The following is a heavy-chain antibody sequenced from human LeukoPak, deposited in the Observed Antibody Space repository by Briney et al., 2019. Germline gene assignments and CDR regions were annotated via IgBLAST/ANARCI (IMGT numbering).Heavy chain of an antibody. CDR1: GGSISSGDYY. V-gene: IGHV4-30-4*01. Sequence: SQTLSLTCTVSGGSISSGDYYWSWIRQPPGKGLEWIGYIYYSGSTYYNPPLKSRVTISVDTSKNQFSLKLSSVTAADTAVYYCARGLTRGDFWSGYSYYYGMDVWGQGTTVTVSS. D-gene: IGHD3-3*01. CDR2: IYYSGST. CDR3: ARGLTRGDFWSGYSYYYGMDV. J-gene: IGHJ6*02.